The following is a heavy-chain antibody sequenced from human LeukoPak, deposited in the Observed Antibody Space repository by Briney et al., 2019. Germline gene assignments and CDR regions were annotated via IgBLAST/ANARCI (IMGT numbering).Heavy chain of an antibody. CDR2: ISHDGSDT. J-gene: IGHJ4*02. Sequence: GGSLRLSCAASGFTFSSYAMHWVRQAPGKGLEWVAIISHDGSDTYYTDSVKGRFTISRDNSKNTLYLQMNSLRAEDTAVYYCASARVVEVLATPTALDYWGQGTLVTVSS. V-gene: IGHV3-30-3*01. CDR1: GFTFSSYA. D-gene: IGHD2-2*01. CDR3: ASARVVEVLATPTALDY.